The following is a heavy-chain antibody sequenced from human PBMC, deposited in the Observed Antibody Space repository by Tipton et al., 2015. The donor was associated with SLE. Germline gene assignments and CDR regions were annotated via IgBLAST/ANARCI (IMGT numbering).Heavy chain of an antibody. V-gene: IGHV1-2*02. CDR2: INPNSGDT. Sequence: QSGAEVKKPGASVKVSCKASGYIFTGYYLHWVRQAPGQGLEWMGWINPNSGDTNDAQKFQGRVSTTRDTSINTVYMELRDLTYDDMAVYFCARGHWGPHDACDIWGQGTTVTVSS. CDR3: ARGHWGPHDACDI. D-gene: IGHD7-27*01. J-gene: IGHJ3*02. CDR1: GYIFTGYY.